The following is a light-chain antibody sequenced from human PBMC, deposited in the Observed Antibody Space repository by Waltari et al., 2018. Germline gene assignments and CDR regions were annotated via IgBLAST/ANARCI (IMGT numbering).Light chain of an antibody. V-gene: IGLV3-21*03. CDR1: DVGSKS. CDR2: DDS. J-gene: IGLJ2*01. CDR3: QVYYTNSDHVV. Sequence: SYVLTQLPSVSVAPGKTASILCGGKDVGSKSVHWYQQKPGQAPVLIVYDDSERPSGIPERFSGSKSGDTATLTVSRVEAGYEADYYCQVYYTNSDHVVFGGGTKLTVL.